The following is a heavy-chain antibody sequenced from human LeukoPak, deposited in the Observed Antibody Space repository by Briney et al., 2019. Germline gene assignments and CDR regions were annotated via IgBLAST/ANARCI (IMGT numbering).Heavy chain of an antibody. V-gene: IGHV3-30*02. CDR2: IRYDGSNK. CDR3: AKLPNYGDYGFFDY. D-gene: IGHD4-17*01. CDR1: GFTFSSYA. Sequence: GGSLRLSCAASGFTFSSYAMHWVRQAPGKGLEWVAFIRYDGSNKYYADSVKGRFTISRDNSKNTLYLQMNSLRAEDTAVYYCAKLPNYGDYGFFDYWGQGTLVTVSS. J-gene: IGHJ4*02.